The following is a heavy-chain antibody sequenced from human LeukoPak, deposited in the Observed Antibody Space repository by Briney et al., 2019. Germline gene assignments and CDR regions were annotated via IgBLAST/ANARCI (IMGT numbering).Heavy chain of an antibody. Sequence: PGGSLRLSCAASGFTFSNYAMNWVRQAPGKGLEWVSTITGSGDITYYADSVKGRFTISRDNSKNTLFLQMDSLRVEDTAVYYCAKALLWRGDYFDYWGQGTLVTVSS. CDR2: ITGSGDIT. V-gene: IGHV3-23*01. CDR1: GFTFSNYA. J-gene: IGHJ4*02. D-gene: IGHD2-21*01. CDR3: AKALLWRGDYFDY.